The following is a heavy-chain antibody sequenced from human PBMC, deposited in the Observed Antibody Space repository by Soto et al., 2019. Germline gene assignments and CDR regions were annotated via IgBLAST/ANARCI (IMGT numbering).Heavy chain of an antibody. CDR2: IWYDGSNK. V-gene: IGHV3-33*01. D-gene: IGHD6-13*01. CDR3: ARTLAAAAGTIGY. CDR1: GFTFSSYG. Sequence: QVQLVESGGGVVQPGRSLRLSCAASGFTFSSYGMHWVRQAPGKGLEWVAVIWYDGSNKYYADSVKGRFTISRDNSKNTLYLQMNSLRAEDTAVYYCARTLAAAAGTIGYWGQGTLVTVSS. J-gene: IGHJ4*02.